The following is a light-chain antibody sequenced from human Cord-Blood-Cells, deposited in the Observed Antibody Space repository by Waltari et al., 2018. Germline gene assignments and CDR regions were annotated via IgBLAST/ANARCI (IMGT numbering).Light chain of an antibody. Sequence: EIVLTQSPATLSLSPGESAPLSCRASQSVSSYLAWYQQKPGQAPRLLIYDASNRATGIPARFSGSGSGTDFTLTISSLEPEDFAVYYCQQRSNWPPWTFGQGTKVEIK. CDR2: DAS. CDR1: QSVSSY. V-gene: IGKV3-11*01. J-gene: IGKJ1*01. CDR3: QQRSNWPPWT.